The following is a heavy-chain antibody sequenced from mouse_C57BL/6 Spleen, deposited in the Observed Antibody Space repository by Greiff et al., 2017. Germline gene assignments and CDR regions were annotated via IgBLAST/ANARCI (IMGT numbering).Heavy chain of an antibody. J-gene: IGHJ4*01. V-gene: IGHV1-39*01. CDR2: INPNDGTT. CDR3: ARGNSSGYEEMDY. Sequence: VQLQQSGPELVKPGASVKISCTASGYSFTDYNMNWVKQSHGKSLEWIGVINPNDGTTSYNQKFKGKATLTVDKSSSTPYMQLNSLTSEDSSVYYCARGNSSGYEEMDYWGQGTSVTVSS. CDR1: GYSFTDYN. D-gene: IGHD3-2*02.